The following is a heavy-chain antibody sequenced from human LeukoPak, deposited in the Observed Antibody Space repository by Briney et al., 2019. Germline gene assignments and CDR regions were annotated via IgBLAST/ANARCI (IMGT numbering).Heavy chain of an antibody. CDR1: GFTFSSYW. J-gene: IGHJ5*02. CDR2: MKQDGSEE. V-gene: IGHV3-7*03. Sequence: GGSLRLSCAASGFTFSSYWMGWVRQAPGKGLGWVANMKQDGSEEYYVDSVKGRFTISRDNAKNSLLLQMNSLRAEDTAVYYCATVNEYSSSSTQFDPWGQGTLATVSS. CDR3: ATVNEYSSSSTQFDP. D-gene: IGHD6-6*01.